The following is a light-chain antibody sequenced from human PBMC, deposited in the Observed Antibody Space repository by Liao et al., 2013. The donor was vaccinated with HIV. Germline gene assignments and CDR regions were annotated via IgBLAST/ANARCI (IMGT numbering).Light chain of an antibody. CDR3: QAWDSSSWV. CDR2: YDG. CDR1: ALPKQY. Sequence: SYELTQPPSVSVSPGQTARITCSGDALPKQYAYWYQQKPGQAPVLVIHYDGDRPSGIPERFSGSNSGNTATLTISGTQSMDEADYYCQAWDSSSWVFGGGTKLTVL. V-gene: IGLV3-1*01. J-gene: IGLJ3*02.